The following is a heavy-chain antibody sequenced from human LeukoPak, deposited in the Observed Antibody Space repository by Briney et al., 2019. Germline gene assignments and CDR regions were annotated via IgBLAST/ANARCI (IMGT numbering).Heavy chain of an antibody. Sequence: SETLSLTCTVSGGSISSGGYYWSWIRQHPGTGLEWIAYIFYSGSTYYNPSLKSRVTMSVDTSKNQFSLKLSSVTAADTAVYYCARADGDYYFDYWGQGTLVTVSS. D-gene: IGHD4-17*01. CDR3: ARADGDYYFDY. CDR2: IFYSGST. V-gene: IGHV4-31*03. J-gene: IGHJ4*02. CDR1: GGSISSGGYY.